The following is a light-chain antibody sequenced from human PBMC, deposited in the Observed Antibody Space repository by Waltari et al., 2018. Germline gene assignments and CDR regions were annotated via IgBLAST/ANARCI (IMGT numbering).Light chain of an antibody. V-gene: IGKV6-21*01. CDR1: QTIGNS. CDR2: YAS. J-gene: IGKJ5*01. CDR3: QQYYRIPLI. Sequence: EIVLTQSPGFRSVTPKERVTIICRASQTIGNSLHWYQQKPDQSQKLLIKYASQSFSGVPSRFSGSGSGTDFTLTISSLQAEDVAVYYCQQYYRIPLIFGQGTRLEIK.